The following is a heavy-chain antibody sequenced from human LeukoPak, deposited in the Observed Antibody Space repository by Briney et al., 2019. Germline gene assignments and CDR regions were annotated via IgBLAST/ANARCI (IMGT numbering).Heavy chain of an antibody. CDR1: GGSISSGGYY. D-gene: IGHD7-27*01. J-gene: IGHJ4*02. V-gene: IGHV4-31*03. CDR2: ISYSGST. CDR3: ARDSTSTGDFDY. Sequence: SGTLSLTCTVSGGSISSGGYYWSWIRQHPGKGLEWIGYISYSGSTSCNPSLQSRVTIPVDTSKNQFSLKPSSVTAADTAVYYCARDSTSTGDFDYWGQGTLVTVSS.